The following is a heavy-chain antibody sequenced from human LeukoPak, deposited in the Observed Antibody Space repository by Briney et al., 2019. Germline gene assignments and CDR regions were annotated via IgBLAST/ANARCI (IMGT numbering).Heavy chain of an antibody. J-gene: IGHJ4*02. CDR2: VYYSGTT. D-gene: IGHD6-19*01. CDR3: ARRLIAVAGTVVYYFDY. V-gene: IGHV4-39*01. Sequence: SETLSLTCTVSGGSINNSNHYWGWIRQPPGKGLEWSASVYYSGTTYYNPSLKSRVTMSGDTSKNQFSLQLTSVTAADTAVYYCARRLIAVAGTVVYYFDYWGEGTLVTVSS. CDR1: GGSINNSNHY.